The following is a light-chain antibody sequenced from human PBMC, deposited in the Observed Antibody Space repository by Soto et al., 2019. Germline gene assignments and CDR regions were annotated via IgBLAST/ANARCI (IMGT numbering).Light chain of an antibody. CDR3: QQYGSNPKT. V-gene: IGKV3-20*01. CDR1: QSIRSSY. J-gene: IGKJ4*01. CDR2: GAS. Sequence: EILLTQSPGTLSLSPGERATLSCRASQSIRSSYLAWYQQKPGQAPRLLIYGASSRDTGIPDRFSGSGSGTDFTLTISRLEPEDFAVYYCQQYGSNPKTFGGGTKVEIK.